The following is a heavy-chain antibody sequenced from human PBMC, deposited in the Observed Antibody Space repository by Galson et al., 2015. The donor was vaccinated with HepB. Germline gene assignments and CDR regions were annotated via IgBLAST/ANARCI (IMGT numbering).Heavy chain of an antibody. J-gene: IGHJ4*02. CDR3: AREIGDDSGDFGFDY. Sequence: SVKVSCKASGYTFTSYGISWVRQAPGQGLEWMGWISAYNGNTNYAQKLQGRVTMTTDTSTSTAYMELRSLSSVTAADTAVYYCAREIGDDSGDFGFDYWGQGTLVTVSS. V-gene: IGHV1-18*01. CDR1: GYTFTSYG. D-gene: IGHD4-17*01. CDR2: ISAYNGNT.